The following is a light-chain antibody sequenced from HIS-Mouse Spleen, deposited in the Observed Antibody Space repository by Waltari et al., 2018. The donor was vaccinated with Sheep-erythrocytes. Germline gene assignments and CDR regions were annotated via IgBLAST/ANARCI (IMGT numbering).Light chain of an antibody. J-gene: IGKJ2*01. CDR1: QSVSSY. Sequence: VLTQSPATLSLSPGERATLSCRASQSVSSYLAWYQQKPGQAPRLLIYDASNRATGIPARFSGSGSGTDFTLTIRSLEPEDFAVYYCQQRSNWPPRYTFGQGTKLEIK. CDR2: DAS. CDR3: QQRSNWPPRYT. V-gene: IGKV3-11*01.